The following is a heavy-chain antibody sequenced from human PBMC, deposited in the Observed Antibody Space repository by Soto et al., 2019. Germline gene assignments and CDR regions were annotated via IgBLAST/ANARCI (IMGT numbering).Heavy chain of an antibody. CDR3: AKNIHSYCSGGSCYPFDY. Sequence: GGSLRLSCAASGFTFSSYGMHWVRQAPGKGLEWVAVISYDGSNKYYADSVKGRFTISRDNSKNTLYLQMNSLRAEDTAVYYSAKNIHSYCSGGSCYPFDYWGQGTLATVSS. D-gene: IGHD2-15*01. V-gene: IGHV3-30*18. CDR2: ISYDGSNK. CDR1: GFTFSSYG. J-gene: IGHJ4*02.